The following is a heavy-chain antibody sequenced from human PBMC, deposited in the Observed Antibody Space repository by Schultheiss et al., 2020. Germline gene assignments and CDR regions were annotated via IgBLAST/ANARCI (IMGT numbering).Heavy chain of an antibody. CDR2: IYYSGST. D-gene: IGHD3-10*01. V-gene: IGHV4-59*08. CDR1: GGSIGIYY. Sequence: SETLSLTCTVSGGSIGIYYWSWIRQPPGKGLEWIGYIYYSGSTNYNPSLKSRVTISVDTSKNQFSLKLSSVTAADTAVYYCASCRRGSGMDYWGQGTLVTGYS. CDR3: ASCRRGSGMDY. J-gene: IGHJ4*02.